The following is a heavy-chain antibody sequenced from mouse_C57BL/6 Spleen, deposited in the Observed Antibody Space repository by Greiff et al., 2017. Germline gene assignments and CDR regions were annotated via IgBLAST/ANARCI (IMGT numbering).Heavy chain of an antibody. D-gene: IGHD1-1*01. J-gene: IGHJ4*01. CDR3: TRKGITKAMDY. V-gene: IGHV1-15*01. CDR1: GYTFTDYE. Sequence: QVQLQQSGAELVRPGASVTLSCKASGYTFTDYEMHWGKQTPVHGLEWIGAIDPETGGTAYNQKFKGKAILTADKSSSTAYMELRSLTSEDSAVYYCTRKGITKAMDYWGQGTSVTVSS. CDR2: IDPETGGT.